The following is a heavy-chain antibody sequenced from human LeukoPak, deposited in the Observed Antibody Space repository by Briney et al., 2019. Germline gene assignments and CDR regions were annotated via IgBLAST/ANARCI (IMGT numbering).Heavy chain of an antibody. CDR3: ARGGLGYDVDYYYYMDV. CDR2: IYTSGST. J-gene: IGHJ6*03. D-gene: IGHD3-10*02. V-gene: IGHV4-4*07. Sequence: KGLEWIGRIYTSGSTNYNPSLKSRVTMSVDTSKNQFSLKLSSVTAADTAVYYCARGGLGYDVDYYYYMDVWGKGTTVTISS.